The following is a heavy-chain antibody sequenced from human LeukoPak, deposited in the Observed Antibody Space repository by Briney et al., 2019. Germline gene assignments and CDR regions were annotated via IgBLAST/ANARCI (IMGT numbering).Heavy chain of an antibody. J-gene: IGHJ4*02. D-gene: IGHD1-26*01. CDR3: AKGGKWDVTPFDY. Sequence: GGSLRLSCAASGFTFTCYSMNWVRQAPGKGLEWVSTISGGGGSTYYADSVKGRFTISRDNSKNTLYLQVNSPRAEDTAVYYCAKGGKWDVTPFDYWGQGTLVTVSS. V-gene: IGHV3-23*01. CDR1: GFTFTCYS. CDR2: ISGGGGST.